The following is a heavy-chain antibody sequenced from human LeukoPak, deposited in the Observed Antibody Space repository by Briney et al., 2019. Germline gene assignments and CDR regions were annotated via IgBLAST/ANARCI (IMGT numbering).Heavy chain of an antibody. CDR1: GYTLTELS. D-gene: IGHD4-17*01. V-gene: IGHV1-24*01. CDR3: ATDLSVGDYLWFDP. CDR2: FDPEDGET. Sequence: ASVKVSCKVSGYTLTELSMHWVRQAPGKGLGWMGGFDPEDGETIYAQKFQGRVTMTEDTSTDTAYLELSSLRSEDTAVYYCATDLSVGDYLWFDPWGQGTLVTVSS. J-gene: IGHJ5*02.